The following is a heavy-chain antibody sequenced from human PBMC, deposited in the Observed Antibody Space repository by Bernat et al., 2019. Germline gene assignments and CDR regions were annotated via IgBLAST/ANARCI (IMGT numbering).Heavy chain of an antibody. V-gene: IGHV3-48*02. Sequence: LQLQESGPGLVKPSETLSLTCTVSAGSISSSLYYWAWIRQAPGKGLEWVSYISSSSSTIYYADSVKGRFTISRDNAKNSLYLQMNSLRDEDTAVYYCARDYLGGGGPFDYWGQGTLVTVSS. CDR3: ARDYLGGGGPFDY. J-gene: IGHJ4*02. CDR1: AGSISSSLYY. D-gene: IGHD3-16*01. CDR2: ISSSSSTI.